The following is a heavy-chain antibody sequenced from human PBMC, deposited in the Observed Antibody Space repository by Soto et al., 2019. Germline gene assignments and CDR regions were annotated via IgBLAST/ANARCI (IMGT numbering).Heavy chain of an antibody. Sequence: EVQLVESGGGLVKPGGSLRLSCAASGFTFSSYSMNWVRQAPGKGLEWVSSISSSSSYIYYADSVKGRFTISRDNAKNSLYLQMNSLRAEDTAVYYCARVSGYRGYDNGMDVWGQGTTVTVSS. D-gene: IGHD5-12*01. CDR2: ISSSSSYI. J-gene: IGHJ6*02. V-gene: IGHV3-21*01. CDR1: GFTFSSYS. CDR3: ARVSGYRGYDNGMDV.